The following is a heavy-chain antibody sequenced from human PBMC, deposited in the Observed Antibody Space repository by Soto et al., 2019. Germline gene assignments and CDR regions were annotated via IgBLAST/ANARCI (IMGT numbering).Heavy chain of an antibody. D-gene: IGHD6-6*01. J-gene: IGHJ3*02. Sequence: PSETLSLTCTVSGGPISAFFCNWIRQSPGKGLEWIGRIYQTGYNRYNPSLQSRVTMSISPSEPQFSPQLRSVTAADTAVYYCASSPSTSSIGSFDIWGQGRLVTVSS. V-gene: IGHV4-4*07. CDR3: ASSPSTSSIGSFDI. CDR2: IYQTGYN. CDR1: GGPISAFF.